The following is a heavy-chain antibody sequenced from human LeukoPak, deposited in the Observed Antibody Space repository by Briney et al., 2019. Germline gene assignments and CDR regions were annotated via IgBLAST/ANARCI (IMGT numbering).Heavy chain of an antibody. J-gene: IGHJ4*02. CDR1: GFTFSNAW. D-gene: IGHD4-23*01. Sequence: PGGSLRLSCAASGFTFSNAWMSWVRQAPGKGLEWVGCIKSKTDGGTTDYAAPVKGRFTISRDDSKNTLYLQMNSLKTEDTAVYYCTKHSYGGSFDYWGQGTLVTVSS. CDR2: IKSKTDGGTT. CDR3: TKHSYGGSFDY. V-gene: IGHV3-15*01.